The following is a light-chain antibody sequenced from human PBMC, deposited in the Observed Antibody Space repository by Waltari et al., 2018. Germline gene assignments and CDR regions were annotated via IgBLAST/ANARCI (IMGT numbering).Light chain of an antibody. CDR2: KAS. Sequence: DIQMTQSPSTLSASVGDSVTITCRASWTVLTWLAWYQQKPGKAPKLLIYKASSLESGVPSRFSGSASGTEFTLTISSLQPDDSATYYCLQYHSYSKFGQGTKLEIK. J-gene: IGKJ2*01. CDR1: WTVLTW. V-gene: IGKV1-5*03. CDR3: LQYHSYSK.